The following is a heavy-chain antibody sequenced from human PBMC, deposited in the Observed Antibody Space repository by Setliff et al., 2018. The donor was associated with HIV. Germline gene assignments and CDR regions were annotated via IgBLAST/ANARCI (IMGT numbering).Heavy chain of an antibody. CDR1: GGSFSGYY. CDR3: ARHSGVASPNWFDP. J-gene: IGHJ5*02. V-gene: IGHV4-4*09. Sequence: SQTLSLTCALYGGSFSGYYWSWIRQPPGRGLEWIGYIYSSGSTNFNPPLQSRVTISVDTSKNQFSLKLSSVTAADTAVYYCARHSGVASPNWFDPWGQGTLVTVSS. CDR2: IYSSGST. D-gene: IGHD3-10*01.